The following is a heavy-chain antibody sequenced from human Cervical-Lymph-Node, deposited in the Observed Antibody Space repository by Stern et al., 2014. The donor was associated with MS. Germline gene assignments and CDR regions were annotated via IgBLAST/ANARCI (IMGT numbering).Heavy chain of an antibody. V-gene: IGHV3-15*01. J-gene: IGHJ4*02. CDR2: IKDKIDGGTT. D-gene: IGHD3-22*01. Sequence: EVQLVESGGGLVKPGGSLRLSCAASGFTLKNAWMSWVRQAPGKGLEWVGRIKDKIDGGTTDYAAPVKGRFTISRDDSKDTLYLELNSLKTEDTAVYYCTTVRYDRSAKPDFWGQGTLVTVSS. CDR3: TTVRYDRSAKPDF. CDR1: GFTLKNAW.